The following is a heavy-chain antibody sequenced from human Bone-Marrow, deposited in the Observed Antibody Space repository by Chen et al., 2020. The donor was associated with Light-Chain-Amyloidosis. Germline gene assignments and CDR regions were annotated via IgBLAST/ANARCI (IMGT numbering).Heavy chain of an antibody. J-gene: IGHJ6*03. Sequence: QVQLVQSGAEVKKPGSSVKVSCKASGTTFNNYAFDWVRQAPGQGLEWMGKIIPSFGTTNYAQKFQGRVTITADESTTTIHMELTCLKSEDAAVYYCARARRKSDWELRYFLDVWGNGTTVTVSS. CDR1: GTTFNNYA. V-gene: IGHV1-69*13. CDR3: ARARRKSDWELRYFLDV. D-gene: IGHD3-10*01. CDR2: IIPSFGTT.